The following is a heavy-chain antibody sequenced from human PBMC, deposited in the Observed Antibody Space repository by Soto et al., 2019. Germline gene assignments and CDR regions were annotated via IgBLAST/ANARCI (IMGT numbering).Heavy chain of an antibody. J-gene: IGHJ4*02. D-gene: IGHD1-26*01. CDR2: ITFRGDNT. Sequence: EVQLLESGGGLVQPGGSLRLSCAASGFTFSSYAMSWVRQAPGKGLEWLAGITFRGDNTYYADSVKGRFTLSRDNSRNRLDLQMNSLKVVDTALYYCAKLGTMGVFDNWGQGTLLTVSS. V-gene: IGHV3-23*01. CDR3: AKLGTMGVFDN. CDR1: GFTFSSYA.